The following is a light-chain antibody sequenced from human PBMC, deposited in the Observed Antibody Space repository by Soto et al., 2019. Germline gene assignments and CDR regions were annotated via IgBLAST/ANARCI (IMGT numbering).Light chain of an antibody. Sequence: DIQMTQSPSTLSASVGDRVTITCRASQSISSWLAWYQQKPGKAPKLLIYKASSLESGVPSRFSGRGSGTEFTLTISSLQPDDFATYYCQQYKSYSTFGQGTKV. V-gene: IGKV1-5*03. CDR3: QQYKSYST. CDR1: QSISSW. CDR2: KAS. J-gene: IGKJ1*01.